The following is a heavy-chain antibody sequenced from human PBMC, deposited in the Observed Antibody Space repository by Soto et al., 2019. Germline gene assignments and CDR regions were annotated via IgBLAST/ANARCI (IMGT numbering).Heavy chain of an antibody. Sequence: GGSLRLSCAASGVSFSISAMHWVRQAPGKGLEWVAVISYDGSIKYYADSVKGRFTISRDNSKNTLYLQMNSLRADDTAVYHCARAEAVAGPYYFDYWGQGTLVTVSS. CDR2: ISYDGSIK. CDR1: GVSFSISA. CDR3: ARAEAVAGPYYFDY. D-gene: IGHD6-19*01. V-gene: IGHV3-30-3*01. J-gene: IGHJ4*02.